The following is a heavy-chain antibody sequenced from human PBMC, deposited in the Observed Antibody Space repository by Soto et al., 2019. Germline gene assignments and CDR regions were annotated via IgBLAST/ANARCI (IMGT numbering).Heavy chain of an antibody. CDR2: IYQSGSA. CDR3: ARAFYGVDL. CDR1: GGSITSGGYS. Sequence: SETLSLTCTVSGGSITSGGYSWSWIRQSPGQGLEWIGYIYQSGSAFYNPSIKTRATILVDRSKNQFSLNLTSVTAEDAAVYYCARAFYGVDLWGQGTTVTVSS. J-gene: IGHJ6*02. V-gene: IGHV4-30-2*06.